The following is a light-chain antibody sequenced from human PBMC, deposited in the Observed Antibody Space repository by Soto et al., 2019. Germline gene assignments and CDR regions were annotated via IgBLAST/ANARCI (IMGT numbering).Light chain of an antibody. Sequence: MTQAPATLCVSRGARATLSCSASQTTNHNVALYQLSDGQVGRLLIDGASTRGADVATRFSGSGSGTEFTLTISSLQSDDFADYHCQQYNNWPQTFGQGTKVDTK. CDR2: GAS. CDR1: QTTNHN. CDR3: QQYNNWPQT. V-gene: IGKV3-15*01. J-gene: IGKJ1*01.